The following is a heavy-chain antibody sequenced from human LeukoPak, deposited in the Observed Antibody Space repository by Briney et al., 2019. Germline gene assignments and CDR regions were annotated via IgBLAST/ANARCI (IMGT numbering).Heavy chain of an antibody. CDR2: INYSGST. V-gene: IGHV4-39*01. J-gene: IGHJ4*02. CDR1: GGSISSSSYY. Sequence: SETLSLTCTVSGGSISSSSYYWGWIRQPPGKGLEWIGSINYSGSTYYNPSLQSRVTISVDTSKNQFSLKLNSVTAADTAVYYCARSSRELGGYAPWELMPPFDYWGQGTLVTVSS. CDR3: ARSSRELGGYAPWELMPPFDY. D-gene: IGHD1-7*01.